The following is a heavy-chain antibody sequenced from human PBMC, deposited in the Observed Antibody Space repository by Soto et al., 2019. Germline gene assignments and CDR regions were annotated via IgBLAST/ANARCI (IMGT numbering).Heavy chain of an antibody. CDR2: INPKSGGT. J-gene: IGHJ6*02. CDR1: GYSFTDYH. D-gene: IGHD2-8*01. V-gene: IGHV1-2*04. CDR3: ARGHSTDCSNGVCSFFYNHEMDV. Sequence: ASVKVSCKASGYSFTDYHIHWVRQAPGQGLEWLGRINPKSGGTSTAQKFQGWVTMTRDRSISTVYMELTRLRSDDTAVYFCARGHSTDCSNGVCSFFYNHEMDVWGQETTVTVSS.